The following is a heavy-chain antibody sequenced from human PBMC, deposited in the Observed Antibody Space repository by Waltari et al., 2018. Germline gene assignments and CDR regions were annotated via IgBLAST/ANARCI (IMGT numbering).Heavy chain of an antibody. Sequence: QVQLQESGPGLVKPSETLSLTCTVSGGSISSYYWSWIRQPAGKGLEWIGRIDTSGSTNYNPSLKSRVTMSVDTSKNQFSLKLSSVTAADTAVYYCARGIEYYYDSSGYYYYYYYMDVWGKGTTVTVSS. CDR3: ARGIEYYYDSSGYYYYYYYMDV. J-gene: IGHJ6*03. CDR1: GGSISSYY. D-gene: IGHD3-22*01. CDR2: IDTSGST. V-gene: IGHV4-4*07.